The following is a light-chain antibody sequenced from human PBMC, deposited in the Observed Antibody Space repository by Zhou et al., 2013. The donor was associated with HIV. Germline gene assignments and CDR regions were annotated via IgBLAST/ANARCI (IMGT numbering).Light chain of an antibody. CDR2: DAS. V-gene: IGKV3-11*01. CDR3: QQYITGSAH. CDR1: QSVSSY. Sequence: EIVLTQSPATLSLSPGERATLSCRASQSVSSYLAWYQQKPGQAPRLLIYDASNRATGIPARFSGSGSGTDFTLTISSLEPEDFAIYYCQQYITGSAHFGG. J-gene: IGKJ4*01.